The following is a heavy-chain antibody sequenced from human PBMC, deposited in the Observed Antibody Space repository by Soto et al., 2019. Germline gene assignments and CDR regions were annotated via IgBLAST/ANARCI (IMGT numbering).Heavy chain of an antibody. Sequence: QVQLQESGPGLVEPSQTLSITCTVSGGSISSGDYYWSWIRQPPGKGLEWIGSIYYSGSTYYNPSLKSRVTISVDTSKNQFSLKLSSVTAADTAVYYCARDRITMVRGVAKNWFDPWGQGTLVTVSS. V-gene: IGHV4-30-4*01. CDR1: GGSISSGDYY. CDR2: IYYSGST. CDR3: ARDRITMVRGVAKNWFDP. J-gene: IGHJ5*02. D-gene: IGHD3-10*01.